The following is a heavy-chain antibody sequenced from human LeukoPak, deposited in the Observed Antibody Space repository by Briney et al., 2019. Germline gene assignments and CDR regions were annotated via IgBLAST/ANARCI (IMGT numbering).Heavy chain of an antibody. J-gene: IGHJ3*02. CDR3: ARLASRIGAYAFDI. CDR2: IYTSGST. Sequence: PSETLSLTCTVSGGSISRGSYYWSSILQHAGKGLEWIGRIYTSGSTNYNPSLKSRVTISVDTSKNQFSLKLSCVSAADTAVYYCARLASRIGAYAFDIWGQGTMVTVSS. CDR1: GGSISRGSYY. V-gene: IGHV4-61*02. D-gene: IGHD1-26*01.